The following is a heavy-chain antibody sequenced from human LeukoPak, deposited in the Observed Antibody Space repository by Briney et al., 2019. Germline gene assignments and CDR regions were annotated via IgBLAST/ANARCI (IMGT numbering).Heavy chain of an antibody. CDR3: ARAERAFFDY. CDR2: IYSGGST. V-gene: IGHV3-53*04. J-gene: IGHJ4*02. CDR1: GFTVSRNY. Sequence: GGSLRLSCAASGFTVSRNYMTWVRQAPRKRLEWVSVIYSGGSTYYADSVKGRFTISRHNSHNTLYLQMNSLRAEDTAVYYCARAERAFFDYWGQGTLVTVSS.